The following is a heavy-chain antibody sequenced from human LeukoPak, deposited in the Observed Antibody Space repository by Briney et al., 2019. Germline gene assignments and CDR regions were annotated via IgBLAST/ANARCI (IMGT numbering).Heavy chain of an antibody. CDR1: GYTFTSYG. D-gene: IGHD3-16*02. V-gene: IGHV1-18*01. J-gene: IGHJ1*01. CDR2: ISAYNGNT. Sequence: GASVKVSCKASGYTFTSYGISWVRQAPGQGLEWMGWISAYNGNTNYAQKLQGRVTMTTDTSTSTAYMELRSLRSDDTAVYYCARAPRGLSISEYFQHWGQGTLVTVSS. CDR3: ARAPRGLSISEYFQH.